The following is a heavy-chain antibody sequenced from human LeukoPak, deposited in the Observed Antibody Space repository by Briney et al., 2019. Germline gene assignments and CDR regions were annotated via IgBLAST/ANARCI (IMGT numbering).Heavy chain of an antibody. V-gene: IGHV3-30*02. J-gene: IGHJ4*02. CDR2: IRYDGSNK. Sequence: GGSLRLSCAASGFTFSSYGMHWVRQAPGKGLEWVAFIRYDGSNKYYADSVKGRFTISRDNTKNSLYLQMNSLRVEDTAVYYCARVLGSYAVDYWGQGTLATVSS. CDR1: GFTFSSYG. CDR3: ARVLGSYAVDY. D-gene: IGHD3-10*01.